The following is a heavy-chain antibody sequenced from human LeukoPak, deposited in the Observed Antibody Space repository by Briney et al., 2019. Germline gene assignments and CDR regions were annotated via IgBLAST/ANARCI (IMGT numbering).Heavy chain of an antibody. Sequence: GGSLRLSCAASGFTFSSYGMHWVRQAPGKGLEWVAVISYDGSNKYYADSVKGRFTISRDNAKNSLYLQMNSLRADDTAVYYCARDFRGVSPLDYWGQGTLVTVSS. CDR1: GFTFSSYG. CDR3: ARDFRGVSPLDY. V-gene: IGHV3-30*03. D-gene: IGHD3-10*01. CDR2: ISYDGSNK. J-gene: IGHJ4*02.